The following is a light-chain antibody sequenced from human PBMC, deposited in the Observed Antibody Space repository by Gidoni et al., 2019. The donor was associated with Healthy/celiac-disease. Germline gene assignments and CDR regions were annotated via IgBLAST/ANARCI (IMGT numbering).Light chain of an antibody. CDR1: SLRSYY. CDR2: GKN. CDR3: NSRDSSGNHPHVV. Sequence: SSELTQDPAVSVALGQPVRITCQGDSLRSYYESLYQQKPGQAPVLVIYGKNNRPSGIPDRFSGSSSGNTASLTITGAQAEDEADYYCNSRDSSGNHPHVVFGGGTKLTVL. V-gene: IGLV3-19*01. J-gene: IGLJ2*01.